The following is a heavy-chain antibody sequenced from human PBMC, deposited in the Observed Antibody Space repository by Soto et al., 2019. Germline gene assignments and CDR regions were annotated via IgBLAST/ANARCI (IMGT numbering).Heavy chain of an antibody. CDR3: ARSRSITIFGVVTPGGYYYGMDV. V-gene: IGHV4-39*07. Sequence: PSETLSLTCTVSGGSISSSGYSWGWVRQPPGTGLEWIGTIYYSGSTYYNPSLKSRVAISVDSSKNQFSLKLSSVTAADTAVYYCARSRSITIFGVVTPGGYYYGMDVWGQGTTVTVSS. D-gene: IGHD3-3*01. CDR2: IYYSGST. CDR1: GGSISSSGYS. J-gene: IGHJ6*02.